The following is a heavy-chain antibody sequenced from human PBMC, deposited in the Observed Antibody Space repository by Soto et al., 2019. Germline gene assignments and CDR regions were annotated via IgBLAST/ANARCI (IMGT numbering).Heavy chain of an antibody. CDR3: AAIPGIAVAGESYYYGMDV. Sequence: ASVEVSCKASGYSFTSYGISWVRQAPGQGLEWMGWISAYNGNTNYAQKLQGRVTMTTDTSTSTAYMELRSLRSDDTAVYYCAAIPGIAVAGESYYYGMDVWGQGTTVTVSS. J-gene: IGHJ6*02. CDR1: GYSFTSYG. V-gene: IGHV1-18*04. D-gene: IGHD6-19*01. CDR2: ISAYNGNT.